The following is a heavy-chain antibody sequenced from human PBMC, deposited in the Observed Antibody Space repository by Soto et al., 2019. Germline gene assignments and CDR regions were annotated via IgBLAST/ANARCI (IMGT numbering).Heavy chain of an antibody. D-gene: IGHD6-19*01. CDR2: ISAYNGNT. V-gene: IGHV1-18*01. CDR1: GYTFTSYG. CDR3: ARRDSSGPAEDYFDY. J-gene: IGHJ4*02. Sequence: QVQLAQSGAEVKKPGASVKVSCKASGYTFTSYGISWVRQAPAQGLEWMGWISAYNGNTNYAQKLQGRVTMTTDTSTSTAYMELRSLRSDNTAVYSCARRDSSGPAEDYFDYWGEGTLVTVSA.